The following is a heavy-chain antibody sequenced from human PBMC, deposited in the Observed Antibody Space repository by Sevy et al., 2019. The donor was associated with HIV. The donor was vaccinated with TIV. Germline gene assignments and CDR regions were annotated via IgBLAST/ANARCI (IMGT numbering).Heavy chain of an antibody. V-gene: IGHV1-18*01. CDR3: ARGGYGDYRNYFDP. CDR1: GYTFTTYG. CDR2: ISADNGDT. Sequence: ASVKVSCKAAGYTFTTYGIGWVRQAPGQGLEWMGWISADNGDTNYAQKFQGRVTMATHTSTSTAYMELRSLRSDDTAVYFCARGGYGDYRNYFDPWGQGTQVTVSS. D-gene: IGHD4-4*01. J-gene: IGHJ5*02.